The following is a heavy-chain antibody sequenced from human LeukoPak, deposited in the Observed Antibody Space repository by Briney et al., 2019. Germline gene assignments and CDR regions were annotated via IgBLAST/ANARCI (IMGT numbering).Heavy chain of an antibody. D-gene: IGHD2-2*01. V-gene: IGHV3-23*01. J-gene: IGHJ4*02. CDR3: AKQSKLSCSSTTCPLDY. Sequence: GGSLRLSCAASGFMFSSYVMTWVRQPPGKGLEWVSSIISSDGSTYYADSVKARFIISRDNSKNTLYLQMSSLRAEDMAVYYCAKQSKLSCSSTTCPLDYWGQGTLVTVSS. CDR2: IISSDGST. CDR1: GFMFSSYV.